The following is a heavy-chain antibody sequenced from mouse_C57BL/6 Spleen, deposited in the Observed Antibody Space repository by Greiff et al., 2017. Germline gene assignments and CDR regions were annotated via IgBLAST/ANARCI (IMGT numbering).Heavy chain of an antibody. J-gene: IGHJ2*01. D-gene: IGHD3-3*01. Sequence: EVQVVESGGGLVKPGGSLKLSCAASGFTFSSYAMSWVRQTPEKRLEWVATISDGGSYTYYPDNVKGRFTISRDNAKNNLYLQMSHLKSEDTAMYYCARDAGTSYFDYWGQGTTLTVS. CDR1: GFTFSSYA. V-gene: IGHV5-4*01. CDR3: ARDAGTSYFDY. CDR2: ISDGGSYT.